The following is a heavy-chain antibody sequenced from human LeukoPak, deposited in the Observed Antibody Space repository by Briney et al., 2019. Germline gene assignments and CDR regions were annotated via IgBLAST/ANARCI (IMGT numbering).Heavy chain of an antibody. Sequence: EASVKVSCKASGYTFTGYCMHWVRQAPGQGLEWMGWISPNSGGTNYAQKFQGRVTMTRDTSISTAYMELSRLRSDDTAVYYCAREYYYDSSGYLNYFDYWGQGTLVTVSS. J-gene: IGHJ4*02. D-gene: IGHD3-22*01. CDR2: ISPNSGGT. V-gene: IGHV1-2*02. CDR3: AREYYYDSSGYLNYFDY. CDR1: GYTFTGYC.